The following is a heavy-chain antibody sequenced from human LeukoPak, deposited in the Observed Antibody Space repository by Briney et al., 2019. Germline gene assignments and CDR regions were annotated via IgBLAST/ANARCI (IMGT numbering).Heavy chain of an antibody. CDR3: ARGISRAVRGVIYYYYYMDV. J-gene: IGHJ6*03. CDR2: MNPNSGNT. Sequence: ASVKVSCKASGYTFASYDINWVRQATGQGLEWMGWMNPNSGNTGYAQKFQGRVTITRNTSISTAYIELSSLRSEDTAVYYCARGISRAVRGVIYYYYYMDVWGKGTTVTVSS. V-gene: IGHV1-8*03. CDR1: GYTFASYD. D-gene: IGHD3-10*01.